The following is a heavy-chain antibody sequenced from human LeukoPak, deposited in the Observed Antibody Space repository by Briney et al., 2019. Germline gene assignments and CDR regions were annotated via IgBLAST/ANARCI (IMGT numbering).Heavy chain of an antibody. CDR1: VFTFSHYV. V-gene: IGHV3-30*18. CDR2: ISNDGSYK. D-gene: IGHD3-10*01. Sequence: GGSLRLSCAASVFTFSHYVMHGVRQAPGKGLEWVAVISNDGSYKDYVNSVKGRFTISRDNCKNTLYLQMNSLTIEEPAVYYCGKDSPSGFDYWGQGILVTVSS. J-gene: IGHJ4*02. CDR3: GKDSPSGFDY.